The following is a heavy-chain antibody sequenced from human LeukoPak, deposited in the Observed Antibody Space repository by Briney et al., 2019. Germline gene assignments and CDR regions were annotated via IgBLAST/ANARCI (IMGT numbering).Heavy chain of an antibody. CDR3: ARQRTKRRIAAVGISFRRYSFDS. J-gene: IGHJ4*02. Sequence: PSETLSLTCTVSGGSISSYYWSWIRQPPGKGLEWIGYIYYSGSTNYNPSLKSRVTISVDTSKNQFSLKLSSVTAADTAVFYFARQRTKRRIAAVGISFRRYSFDSWGQGTPVTVSS. D-gene: IGHD6-13*01. CDR1: GGSISSYY. CDR2: IYYSGST. V-gene: IGHV4-59*08.